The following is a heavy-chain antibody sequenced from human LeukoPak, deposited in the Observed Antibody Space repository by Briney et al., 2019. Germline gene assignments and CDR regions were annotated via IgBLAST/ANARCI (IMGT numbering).Heavy chain of an antibody. CDR1: GFTFSDYY. V-gene: IGHV3-11*01. CDR3: AREKALLWFGELLPTSYYGMDV. J-gene: IGHJ6*02. CDR2: ISSSGSTI. Sequence: GGSLRLSCAASGFTFSDYYMSWIRQAPGKGLGWVSYISSSGSTIYYADSVKGRFTISRDNAKNSLYLQMNSLRAEDTAVYYCAREKALLWFGELLPTSYYGMDVWGQGTTVTVSS. D-gene: IGHD3-10*01.